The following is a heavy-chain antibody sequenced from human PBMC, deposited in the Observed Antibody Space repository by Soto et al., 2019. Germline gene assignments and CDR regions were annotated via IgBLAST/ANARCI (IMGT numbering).Heavy chain of an antibody. V-gene: IGHV1-69*02. CDR2: IIPILGIA. CDR1: GGTFSSYT. CDR3: ARVSLGYCSSTRCYETRFAY. J-gene: IGHJ4*02. D-gene: IGHD2-2*01. Sequence: GASVKVSCKASGGTFSSYTISGLRQAPGRGREWMGRIIPILGIANYAQKFQGRVTITADKSTSTAHMELSSLRSADTAVYYCARVSLGYCSSTRCYETRFAYWGQGTLVTVSS.